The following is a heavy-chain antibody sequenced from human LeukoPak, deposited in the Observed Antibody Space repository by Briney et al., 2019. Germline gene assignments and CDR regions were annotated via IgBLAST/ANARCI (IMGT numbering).Heavy chain of an antibody. CDR2: ISYDGSNK. Sequence: GRSLRLSCAASGFTFSSYGMHWVRQAPGKGLEWVAVISYDGSNKYYADSVKGRFTISRDNSKNTLYLQMNSLRADDTALYYCARSRGDFWGQGPLVPVSS. CDR1: GFTFSSYG. J-gene: IGHJ4*02. V-gene: IGHV3-30*03. CDR3: ARSRGDF.